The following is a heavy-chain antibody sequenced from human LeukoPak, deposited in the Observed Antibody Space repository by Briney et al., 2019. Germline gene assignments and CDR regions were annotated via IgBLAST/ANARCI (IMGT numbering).Heavy chain of an antibody. Sequence: GGSLRLSCAASGFTSSSYAMSWVRQAPGKGLEWVSTISGSGGSTYYADSVKGRFTISRDNSKNTLYLQMNSLRAEDTAVYYCARTGQQLVQDAFDIWGQGTMVTVSS. CDR1: GFTSSSYA. V-gene: IGHV3-23*01. J-gene: IGHJ3*02. CDR3: ARTGQQLVQDAFDI. D-gene: IGHD6-6*01. CDR2: ISGSGGST.